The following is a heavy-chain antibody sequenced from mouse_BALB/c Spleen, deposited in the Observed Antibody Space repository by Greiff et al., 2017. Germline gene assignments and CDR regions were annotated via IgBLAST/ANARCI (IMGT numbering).Heavy chain of an antibody. J-gene: IGHJ4*01. CDR1: GYTFTRYW. CDR3: ARAPYYAMDY. CDR2: INPSNGRT. Sequence: VQLQQPGAELVKPGASVKLSCKASGYTFTRYWMHWVKQRPGQGLEWIGEINPSNGRTNYNEKFKSKATLTVDKSSSTAYMQLSSLTSEDSAVYYCARAPYYAMDYWGQGTSVTVSS. V-gene: IGHV1S81*02.